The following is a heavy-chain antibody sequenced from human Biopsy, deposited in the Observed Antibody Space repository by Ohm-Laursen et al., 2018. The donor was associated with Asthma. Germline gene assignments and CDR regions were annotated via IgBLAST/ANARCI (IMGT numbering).Heavy chain of an antibody. J-gene: IGHJ5*02. D-gene: IGHD6-19*01. CDR2: IHCSGST. CDR1: GASIKTDDHY. CDR3: ARASVAASSNWFDP. V-gene: IGHV4-30-4*01. Sequence: SQILSLTCTVSGASIKTDDHYWSWLRQPPGKGLEWFGFIHCSGSTSYNPSLKGGVTISVDTSKNQFSLKLSSVTAADTAVYYCARASVAASSNWFDPWGQGTLVTVSS.